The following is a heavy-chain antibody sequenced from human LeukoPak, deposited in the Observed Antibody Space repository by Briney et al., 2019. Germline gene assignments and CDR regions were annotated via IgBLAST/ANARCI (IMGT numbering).Heavy chain of an antibody. J-gene: IGHJ4*02. D-gene: IGHD6-13*01. Sequence: GGSLRLSCAASGFTFSNFAMTWVRQAPGKGLEWVSSIVGSSSTYYADSLKGRFTISRDNAKNPLYLQMNSLRAEDTAVYYCARIGAGSARDYWGQGTLVTVSS. CDR2: IVGSSST. V-gene: IGHV3-21*01. CDR1: GFTFSNFA. CDR3: ARIGAGSARDY.